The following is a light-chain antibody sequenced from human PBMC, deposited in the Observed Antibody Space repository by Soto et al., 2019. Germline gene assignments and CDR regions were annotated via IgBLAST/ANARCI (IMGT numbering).Light chain of an antibody. CDR1: SVGSQT. Sequence: SYELTQPPSVSVAPGETARISCGGDSVGSQTVHWYQQKPGQAPVLVIYYDRDRPSGIPERFSASNSGNMATLTIGRVEAGDEADYYCQVRDASSDLYVFGTGTKLTFL. V-gene: IGLV3-21*04. CDR2: YDR. CDR3: QVRDASSDLYV. J-gene: IGLJ1*01.